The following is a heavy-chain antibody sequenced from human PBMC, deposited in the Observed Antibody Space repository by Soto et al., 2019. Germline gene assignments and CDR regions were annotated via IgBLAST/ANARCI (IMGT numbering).Heavy chain of an antibody. Sequence: TSETLSLTCTVSGGSISSSSYYWGWIRQPPGKGLEWIGSIYYSGSTYYNPSLKSRVTISVDTSKNQFSLKLSSVTAADTAVYYCARDSDSSAYYYYYSNIDVWGQGTTVTVSS. J-gene: IGHJ6*02. D-gene: IGHD3-22*01. V-gene: IGHV4-39*02. CDR2: IYYSGST. CDR3: ARDSDSSAYYYYYSNIDV. CDR1: GGSISSSSYY.